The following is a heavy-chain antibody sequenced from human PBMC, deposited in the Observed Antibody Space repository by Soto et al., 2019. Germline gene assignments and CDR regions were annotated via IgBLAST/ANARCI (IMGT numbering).Heavy chain of an antibody. J-gene: IGHJ4*02. D-gene: IGHD1-26*01. V-gene: IGHV1-18*03. CDR2: LSAYNANT. Sequence: QVQLVQSGVELKKPGASVRVSCQASGYTFSNYGITWVRQAPGKGLEWVGWLSAYNANTKYAQKLQGRVTMTTDTSTNTVYMELRNLRSDDMAVYYCVKSGGEAELLILDYWGQGTRVTVSS. CDR1: GYTFSNYG. CDR3: VKSGGEAELLILDY.